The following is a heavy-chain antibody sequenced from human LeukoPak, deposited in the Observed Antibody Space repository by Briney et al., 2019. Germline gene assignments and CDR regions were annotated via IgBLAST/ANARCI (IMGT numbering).Heavy chain of an antibody. Sequence: ASVKVSCKASGGTFSSYAISWVRQAPGQGLEWMGRIIPILGIANYAQKFQGRVTITADKSTSTAYMELSSLRSEDTAVYYCARDAGSSWYDYWGQGTLVTVSS. J-gene: IGHJ4*02. V-gene: IGHV1-69*04. CDR1: GGTFSSYA. D-gene: IGHD6-13*01. CDR2: IIPILGIA. CDR3: ARDAGSSWYDY.